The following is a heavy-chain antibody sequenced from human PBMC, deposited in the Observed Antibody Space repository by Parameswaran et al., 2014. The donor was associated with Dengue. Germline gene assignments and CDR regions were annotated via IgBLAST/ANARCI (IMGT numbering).Heavy chain of an antibody. CDR3: ARAPLLLWFRELEFDP. Sequence: WVRQAPGQGLEWMGWISAYNGNTNYAQKLQGRVTMTTDTSTSTAYMELRSLRSDDTAVYYCARAPLLLWFRELEFDPWGQGTLVTVSS. CDR2: ISAYNGNT. V-gene: IGHV1-18*01. D-gene: IGHD3-10*01. J-gene: IGHJ5*02.